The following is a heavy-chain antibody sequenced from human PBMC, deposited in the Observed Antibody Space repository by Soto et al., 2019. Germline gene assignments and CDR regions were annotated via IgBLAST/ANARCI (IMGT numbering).Heavy chain of an antibody. CDR2: IYHSGST. J-gene: IGHJ4*02. CDR3: ASHSLGAAPPR. D-gene: IGHD2-21*01. Sequence: SETLSLTCAVSGGSISSGGYSWSWIQQPPGKGLEWIGYIYHSGSTYYNPSLKSRVTISVDRSKNQFSLKLSSVTAADTAVYYCASHSLGAAPPRWGQGTLVTVSS. CDR1: GGSISSGGYS. V-gene: IGHV4-30-2*01.